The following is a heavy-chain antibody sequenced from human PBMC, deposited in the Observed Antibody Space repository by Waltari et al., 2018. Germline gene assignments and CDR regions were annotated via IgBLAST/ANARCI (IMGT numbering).Heavy chain of an antibody. CDR2: CAPEDSET. D-gene: IGHD3-22*01. Sequence: QVQLVQSGAEVKKPGASVKVSCNVSGYTLSELSMHWVRQAPGKGLEWMGSCAPEDSETIYAQKFQGRVTMTEDTSTDTAYMELSSLRSEDTAVYYCATTVRTYYYDSSGYSLDFWGQGALVTGSS. V-gene: IGHV1-24*01. J-gene: IGHJ4*02. CDR1: GYTLSELS. CDR3: ATTVRTYYYDSSGYSLDF.